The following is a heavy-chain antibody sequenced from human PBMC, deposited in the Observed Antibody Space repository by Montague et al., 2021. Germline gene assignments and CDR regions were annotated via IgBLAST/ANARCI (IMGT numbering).Heavy chain of an antibody. CDR2: IDTDGRST. V-gene: IGHV3-74*01. D-gene: IGHD3-10*01. J-gene: IGHJ4*02. CDR3: LRDPNYGVRSSYGYFDY. CDR1: GFNFGFYW. Sequence: SLRLSCAASGFNFGFYWMHWVRQAPGKGLVWVSHIDTDGRSTYYADSVAGRFTISRDNAKNTLFLQMNSLRAEDTAVYYCLRDPNYGVRSSYGYFDYWGQGALVTVSS.